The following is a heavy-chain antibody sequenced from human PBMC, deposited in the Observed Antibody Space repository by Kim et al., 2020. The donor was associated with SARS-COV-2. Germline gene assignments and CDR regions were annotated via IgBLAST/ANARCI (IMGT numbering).Heavy chain of an antibody. J-gene: IGHJ6*02. Sequence: ASVKVSCKASGYSVISYGISWVRQAPGQGLEWMGWISAYNGNTNYAQNVQGRVTMTTDTSTSTAYMELRSLRSDDTAVYYCARDKGIAAAARGGGDYYYGMDVWGQGTTVTVSS. CDR3: ARDKGIAAAARGGGDYYYGMDV. CDR1: GYSVISYG. D-gene: IGHD6-13*01. V-gene: IGHV1-18*01. CDR2: ISAYNGNT.